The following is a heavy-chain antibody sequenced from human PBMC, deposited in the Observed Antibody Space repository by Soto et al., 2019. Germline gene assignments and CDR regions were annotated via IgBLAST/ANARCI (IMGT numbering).Heavy chain of an antibody. J-gene: IGHJ4*02. D-gene: IGHD6-19*01. V-gene: IGHV1-69*02. CDR1: GGTFSSYT. Sequence: GASVKVSCKASGGTFSSYTISWVRQAPGQGLEWMGRIIPILGIANYAQKFQGRVTITADKSTSTAYMELSSLRSEDTAVYYCARTSSGWCQGFDYWGQGNLVTVSS. CDR2: IIPILGIA. CDR3: ARTSSGWCQGFDY.